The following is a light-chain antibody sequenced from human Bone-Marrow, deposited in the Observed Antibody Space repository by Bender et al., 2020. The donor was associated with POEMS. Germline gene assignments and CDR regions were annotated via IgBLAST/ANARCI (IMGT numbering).Light chain of an antibody. CDR3: CSYAGSNTLV. Sequence: QSALTQPASVSGSPGQSITISCTGASSDVGTYNLVSWYQQHPGKVPKLMIYAVTKRPSGISNRFSGSKSGNTASLTISGLQAEDEADYHCCSYAGSNTLVFGGGTKVTVL. CDR1: SSDVGTYNL. V-gene: IGLV2-23*02. CDR2: AVT. J-gene: IGLJ2*01.